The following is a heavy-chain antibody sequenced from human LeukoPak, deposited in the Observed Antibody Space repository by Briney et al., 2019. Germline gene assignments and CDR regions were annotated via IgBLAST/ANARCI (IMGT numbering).Heavy chain of an antibody. CDR2: INAGNGNT. J-gene: IGHJ4*02. V-gene: IGHV1-3*03. CDR1: GYTFTSYA. Sequence: GASVKVSCKASGYTFTSYAMHWVRQAPGQRLEWMGWINAGNGNTKYSQEFQDRVTITRDTSASTAYMELNSLRSEDMAVYYCARGYCGGDCYPPDYWGQGTLVTVSS. CDR3: ARGYCGGDCYPPDY. D-gene: IGHD2-21*02.